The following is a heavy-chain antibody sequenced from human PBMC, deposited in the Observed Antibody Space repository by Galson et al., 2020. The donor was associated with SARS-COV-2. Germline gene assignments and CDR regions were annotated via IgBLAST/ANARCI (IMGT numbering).Heavy chain of an antibody. J-gene: IGHJ3*02. CDR1: GFTFSSYA. CDR2: ISYDGSNK. D-gene: IGHD2-21*01. CDR3: AREGDIVVVRDAFDI. Sequence: GESLKISCAASGFTFSSYAMHWVRQAPGKGLEWVAVISYDGSNKYYAASVKGRFTISRDNSKNTLYLQMNSLRAEDTAVYYCAREGDIVVVRDAFDIWGQGTMVTVSS. V-gene: IGHV3-30*04.